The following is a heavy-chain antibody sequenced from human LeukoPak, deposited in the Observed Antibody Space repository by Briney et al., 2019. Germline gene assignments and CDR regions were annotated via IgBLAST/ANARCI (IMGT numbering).Heavy chain of an antibody. D-gene: IGHD6-19*01. CDR1: GFTFSSYA. CDR2: ISGSGGST. V-gene: IGHV3-23*01. Sequence: PGVSLRHSCVASGFTFSSYAMSWVRQAPGKGLEWVSGISGSGGSTYYADSVKGRFTISRDNSKNTLFLQMNSLRAEDTAVYYCAKETYSSGWYPYFDYWGQGTLVTVSS. CDR3: AKETYSSGWYPYFDY. J-gene: IGHJ4*02.